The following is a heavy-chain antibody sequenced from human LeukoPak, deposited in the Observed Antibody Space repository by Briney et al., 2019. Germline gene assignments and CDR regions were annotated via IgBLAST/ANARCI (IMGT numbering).Heavy chain of an antibody. Sequence: SETLSLTCTVSGGSLSSYYWSWIRQPPGKGLEWIGYIYYSGSTNYNPSLKSRVTISVDTSKNQFSLKLRSVTAADTAVYYCARGTDYSSSSYYFDYWGQGTLVTVSS. J-gene: IGHJ4*02. CDR2: IYYSGST. CDR3: ARGTDYSSSSYYFDY. CDR1: GGSLSSYY. V-gene: IGHV4-59*01. D-gene: IGHD6-13*01.